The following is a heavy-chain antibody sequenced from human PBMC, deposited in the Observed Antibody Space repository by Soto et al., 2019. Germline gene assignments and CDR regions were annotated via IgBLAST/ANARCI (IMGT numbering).Heavy chain of an antibody. CDR2: IYPGDSDT. CDR3: ARSGYYDSSGYYKAYYYGMDV. J-gene: IGHJ6*02. Sequence: GESLKISCKGSGYSFTSYWIGWVRQMPGKGLEWMGIIYPGDSDTRYSPSFQGQVTISADKSISTAYLQWSSLKASDTAMYYCARSGYYDSSGYYKAYYYGMDVWGQGTTVTVSS. V-gene: IGHV5-51*01. D-gene: IGHD3-22*01. CDR1: GYSFTSYW.